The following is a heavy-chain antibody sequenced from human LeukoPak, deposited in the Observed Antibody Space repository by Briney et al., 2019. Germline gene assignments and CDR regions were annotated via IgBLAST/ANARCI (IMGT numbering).Heavy chain of an antibody. CDR2: IRSKPYGGTT. Sequence: GGSLRLSCAASGFSFGDFAVTWFRQAPGKGLEWLGFIRSKPYGGTTEYAASVRGRFTISRDDSKRIAYLQMNSLKTEDTVVYYCTRDGRWQWLPSSFYFDYWGQGTLVTVSS. V-gene: IGHV3-49*03. J-gene: IGHJ4*02. D-gene: IGHD6-19*01. CDR3: TRDGRWQWLPSSFYFDY. CDR1: GFSFGDFA.